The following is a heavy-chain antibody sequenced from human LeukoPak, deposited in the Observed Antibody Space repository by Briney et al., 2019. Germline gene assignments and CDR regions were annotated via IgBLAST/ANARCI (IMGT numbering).Heavy chain of an antibody. D-gene: IGHD3-3*01. CDR2: INPNSGGT. J-gene: IGHJ4*02. CDR1: GYTFTGYY. CDR3: ARDLGVYDFWSVFFLSAAKYYFDY. V-gene: IGHV1-2*02. Sequence: ASVKVSCKASGYTFTGYYMHWVRQAPGQGLEWMGWINPNSGGTNYAQKFQGRVTMTRDTSISTAYMELSRLRSDDTAVYYCARDLGVYDFWSVFFLSAAKYYFDYWGRGPLATVSS.